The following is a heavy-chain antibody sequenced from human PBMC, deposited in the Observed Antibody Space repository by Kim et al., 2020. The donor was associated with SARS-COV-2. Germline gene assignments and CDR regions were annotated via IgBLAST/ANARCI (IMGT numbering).Heavy chain of an antibody. CDR3: ARGRSKMVRGGYV. D-gene: IGHD3-10*01. Sequence: NPPLTSRVTIPVATSKNQFSLRLSSVTAADTAVYYCARGRSKMVRGGYVWGQGTTVTVSS. V-gene: IGHV4-34*01. J-gene: IGHJ6*02.